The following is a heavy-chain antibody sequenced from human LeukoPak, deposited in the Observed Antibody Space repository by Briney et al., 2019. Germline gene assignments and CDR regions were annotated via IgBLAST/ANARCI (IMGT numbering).Heavy chain of an antibody. D-gene: IGHD3-22*01. J-gene: IGHJ5*02. CDR3: ARLNYDSGGYYGVPNWFDP. Sequence: SETLSLTCTVSGGSISSTNYYWGCIRQPPGKGLEWIGSFYYSGSTYYNPSLKSRVTISVDRSMNQFSLRMSSVTAADTAVYYCARLNYDSGGYYGVPNWFDPWGPGNLVTVSS. V-gene: IGHV4-39*01. CDR1: GGSISSTNYY. CDR2: FYYSGST.